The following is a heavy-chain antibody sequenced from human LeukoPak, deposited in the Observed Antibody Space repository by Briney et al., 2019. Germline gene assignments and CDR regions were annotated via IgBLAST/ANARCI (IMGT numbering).Heavy chain of an antibody. D-gene: IGHD3-3*01. Sequence: ASVKVSCKASGYTFTSYGISWVRQAPGQGLEWMGWISAYNGNTNYAQKLQGRVTMTTDTSTSTAYMELRSLRSDDTAVYYCARDTYYDFWSGYLKGGNWFDPWGQGTLVTVSS. CDR2: ISAYNGNT. CDR1: GYTFTSYG. CDR3: ARDTYYDFWSGYLKGGNWFDP. V-gene: IGHV1-18*01. J-gene: IGHJ5*02.